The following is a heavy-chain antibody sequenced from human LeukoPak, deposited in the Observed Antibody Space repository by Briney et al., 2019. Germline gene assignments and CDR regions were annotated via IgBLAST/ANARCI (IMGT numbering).Heavy chain of an antibody. Sequence: GESLKISCKGSGYSFTSYWIGWVRQMPGKGLEYIGIIYPGDSDIRYSPSFQGQVTISADKSISTAYLQWSSLKASDTAMYYCARQEYCSGGSCYTWFDPWGQGTLVTVSS. V-gene: IGHV5-51*01. CDR2: IYPGDSDI. J-gene: IGHJ5*02. D-gene: IGHD2-15*01. CDR1: GYSFTSYW. CDR3: ARQEYCSGGSCYTWFDP.